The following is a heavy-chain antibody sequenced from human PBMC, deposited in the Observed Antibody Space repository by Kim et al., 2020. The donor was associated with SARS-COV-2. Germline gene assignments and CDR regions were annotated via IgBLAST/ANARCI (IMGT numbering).Heavy chain of an antibody. D-gene: IGHD6-13*01. CDR1: GFAFSSYS. J-gene: IGHJ5*02. V-gene: IGHV3-21*01. Sequence: GGSLRLSCAASGFAFSSYSMNWVRQAPGKGLEWVSSISSSSSYIYYADSVKGRFTISRDNAKNSLYLQMNSLRAEDTAVYYCARDRIGGSSWYDANWFDPWGQGTLVTVSS. CDR2: ISSSSSYI. CDR3: ARDRIGGSSWYDANWFDP.